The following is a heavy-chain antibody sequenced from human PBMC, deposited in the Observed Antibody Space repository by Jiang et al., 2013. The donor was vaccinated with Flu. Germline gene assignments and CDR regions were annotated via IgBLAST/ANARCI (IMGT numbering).Heavy chain of an antibody. Sequence: GPGLVKASETLSLTCGVSGYSISSGYYSGWARQSPGKGLEWIGSVYSSGTTYYNPSLKSRVDISLDASKNQFSLRLTSVTAADSAIYYCARGYKSGWYDFWGQGT. CDR2: VYSSGTT. CDR1: GYSISSGYY. J-gene: IGHJ4*02. V-gene: IGHV4-38-2*01. D-gene: IGHD6-19*01. CDR3: ARGYKSGWYDF.